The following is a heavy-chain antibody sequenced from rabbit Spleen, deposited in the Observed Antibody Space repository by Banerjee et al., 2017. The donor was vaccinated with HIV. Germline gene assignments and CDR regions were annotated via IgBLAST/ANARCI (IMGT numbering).Heavy chain of an antibody. CDR1: GFDFSSSYW. J-gene: IGHJ3*01. Sequence: QSLEESGGDLVKPGASLTLTCTASGFDFSSSYWIWWVRQAPGKGLEWIACISGGSSGTTHYASWAEGRFTISKTSSTTVTLQMTSLTAADTATYFCARDTGSSFSSYGMDLWGQGTLVTVS. V-gene: IGHV1S40*01. CDR2: ISGGSSGTT. CDR3: ARDTGSSFSSYGMDL. D-gene: IGHD6-1*01.